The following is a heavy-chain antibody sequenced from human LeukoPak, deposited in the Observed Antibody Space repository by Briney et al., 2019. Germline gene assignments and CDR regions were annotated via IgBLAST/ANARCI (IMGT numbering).Heavy chain of an antibody. CDR2: ISSSGSTI. J-gene: IGHJ4*02. V-gene: IGHV3-48*03. CDR1: GFTFSSYE. Sequence: GGSLRLSCAASGFTFSSYEMNWVRQAPGKGLEWVSYISSSGSTIYYADSVKGRFTISRDNAKNSLYLQMNSLRAEDTAIYYCARDLVDYGDSGGYWGQGTLVTVSS. D-gene: IGHD4-17*01. CDR3: ARDLVDYGDSGGY.